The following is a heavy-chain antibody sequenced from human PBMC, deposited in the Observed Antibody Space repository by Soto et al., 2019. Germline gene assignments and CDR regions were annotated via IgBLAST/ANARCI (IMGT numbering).Heavy chain of an antibody. CDR2: ISGSGGST. Sequence: GGSLRLSCAASGFTFSSYAMSWVRQAPGKGLEWVSAISGSGGSTYYADSVKGRFTISRDNSKNTLYLQMNSLRAEDTAVYYCAKLDVGDILTGYFDYWGQGTLVTVSS. V-gene: IGHV3-23*01. CDR1: GFTFSSYA. J-gene: IGHJ4*02. CDR3: AKLDVGDILTGYFDY. D-gene: IGHD3-9*01.